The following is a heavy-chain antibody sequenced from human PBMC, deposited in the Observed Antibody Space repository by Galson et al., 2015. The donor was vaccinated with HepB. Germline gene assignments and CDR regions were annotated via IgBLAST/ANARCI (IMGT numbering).Heavy chain of an antibody. Sequence: SLRLSCAASGFTFSSYSMNWVRQAPGKGLEWVSSISSSSSYIYYADSVKGRFTISRDNAKNSLYLQMNSLRAEDTAVYYCASVPRYYYYMDVWGKGTTVTVSS. J-gene: IGHJ6*03. CDR3: ASVPRYYYYMDV. CDR2: ISSSSSYI. CDR1: GFTFSSYS. V-gene: IGHV3-21*01.